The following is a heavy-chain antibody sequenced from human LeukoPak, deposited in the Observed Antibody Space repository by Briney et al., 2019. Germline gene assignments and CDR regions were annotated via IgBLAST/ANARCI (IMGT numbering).Heavy chain of an antibody. Sequence: SETLSLTCAVYGGSFSGYYWSWIRQPPGKGLEWIGEINHSGSTNYNPPLKSRVTISVDTSKNQFSLKLSSVTAADTAVYYCARGRWAFDIWGQGTMVTVSS. V-gene: IGHV4-34*01. D-gene: IGHD4-23*01. CDR1: GGSFSGYY. CDR3: ARGRWAFDI. CDR2: INHSGST. J-gene: IGHJ3*02.